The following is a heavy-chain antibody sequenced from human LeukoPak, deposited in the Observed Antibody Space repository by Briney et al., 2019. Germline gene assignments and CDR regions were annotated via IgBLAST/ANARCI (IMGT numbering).Heavy chain of an antibody. V-gene: IGHV3-33*08. Sequence: PGRSLRLSCAASGFTFSSYGMHRVRQAPGKGPEWVAVIWYDGSAKYYVDSVKGRFTISRDNSKNTLYLQMNRLRAEDTAVYYCARVRGYYFDYWGQGTLVTVSS. CDR1: GFTFSSYG. CDR3: ARVRGYYFDY. CDR2: IWYDGSAK. J-gene: IGHJ4*02.